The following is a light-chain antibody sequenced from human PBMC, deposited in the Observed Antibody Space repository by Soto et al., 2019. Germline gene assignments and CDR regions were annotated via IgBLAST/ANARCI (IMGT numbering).Light chain of an antibody. V-gene: IGLV1-40*01. Sequence: QSVLTQPPSVSGAPGQRVTISCTGSSSNIGAGFDVHWYQQLPGTAPKLLIYGNSNRPSGVPDRFSGSKSGISASLAITGLQAEDEAEYYCISYRGSDTSYVFGTGTKVTVL. CDR3: ISYRGSDTSYV. CDR1: SSNIGAGFD. J-gene: IGLJ1*01. CDR2: GNS.